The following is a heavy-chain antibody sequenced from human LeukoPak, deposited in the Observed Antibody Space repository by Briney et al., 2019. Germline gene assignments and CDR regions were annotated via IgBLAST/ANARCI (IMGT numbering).Heavy chain of an antibody. CDR3: ASHRRSGDGLLD. Sequence: SETLSLTCTVSGGSISSSSSYWGWIRQPPGKGLEWIGSIYYSGSTYYNPSLKSRLTISVDTSKNQFSLKLSSVTAADTAVYYCASHRRSGDGLLDWGQGSLVTVS. J-gene: IGHJ4*02. CDR1: GGSISSSSSY. V-gene: IGHV4-39*01. CDR2: IYYSGST. D-gene: IGHD3-10*01.